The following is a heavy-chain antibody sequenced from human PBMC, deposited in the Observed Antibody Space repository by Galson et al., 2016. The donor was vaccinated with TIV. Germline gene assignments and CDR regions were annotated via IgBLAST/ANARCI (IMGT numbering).Heavy chain of an antibody. CDR1: GFTFSHFG. V-gene: IGHV3-30*03. CDR2: ILYDGRSQ. J-gene: IGHJ3*02. CDR3: ARTLPVYSYGDIDVSDI. Sequence: SLRLSCAASGFTFSHFGMHWVRQSPGKGLEWLAVILYDGRSQFYADSVEGRFTISRDNSKNTLYLQMNSLGPEDTAIYYCARTLPVYSYGDIDVSDIWGQGTMVTVSS. D-gene: IGHD3-16*01.